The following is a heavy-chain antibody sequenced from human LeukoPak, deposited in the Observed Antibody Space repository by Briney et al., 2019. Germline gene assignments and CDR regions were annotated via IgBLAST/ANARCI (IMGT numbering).Heavy chain of an antibody. CDR1: GFTFSDYY. V-gene: IGHV3-11*06. D-gene: IGHD6-6*01. CDR2: ISSSSSYT. J-gene: IGHJ6*02. CDR3: ARVQGLGGSSSSYYYYGMDV. Sequence: GGSLRLSGAAPGFTFSDYYMSWIRQAPGKGLEWVSYISSSSSYTNYADSVKGRFTISRDNAKNSLYLQMNSLRAEDTAVYYCARVQGLGGSSSSYYYYGMDVWGQGTTVTVSS.